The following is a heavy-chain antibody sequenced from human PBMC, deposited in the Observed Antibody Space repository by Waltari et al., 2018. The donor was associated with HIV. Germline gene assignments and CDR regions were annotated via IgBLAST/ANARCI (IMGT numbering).Heavy chain of an antibody. Sequence: EVQLLESGGGFVPPGGSLRLSCAAYKLPLDPYAKTWVRRAPGKGLEWVAIISANAGRAYYADSLEGRFTVSRENSNNTIYLQMNNLTAEDTAVYYCAKHSSGWYRGHYPIDVWGQGTTVTVSS. CDR3: AKHSSGWYRGHYPIDV. CDR1: KLPLDPYA. CDR2: ISANAGRA. V-gene: IGHV3-23*01. J-gene: IGHJ6*02. D-gene: IGHD6-19*01.